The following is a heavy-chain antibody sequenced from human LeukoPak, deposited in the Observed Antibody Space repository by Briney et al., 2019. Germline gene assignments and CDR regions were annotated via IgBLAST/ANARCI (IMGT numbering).Heavy chain of an antibody. CDR3: AKDSSGYDFPSSPDY. CDR1: GITFSSHA. CDR2: ISGSGGHT. Sequence: GGSLRLSCAASGITFSSHAMSWVRQAPGKGLEWVSLISGSGGHTYYGDSVKGRFTISRDNSTNRLYLQMNSLRPEDTAVYYCAKDSSGYDFPSSPDYWGQGTLVTVSS. D-gene: IGHD5-12*01. V-gene: IGHV3-23*01. J-gene: IGHJ4*02.